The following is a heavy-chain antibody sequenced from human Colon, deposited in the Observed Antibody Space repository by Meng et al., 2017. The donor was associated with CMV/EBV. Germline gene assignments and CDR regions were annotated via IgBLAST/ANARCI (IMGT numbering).Heavy chain of an antibody. V-gene: IGHV3-43*01. J-gene: IGHJ4*02. D-gene: IGHD3-3*01. CDR3: AKAGGETDDFWSGYYNFIDY. CDR2: ISWDGGST. Sequence: GESLKISCAASGFTFDDYTMHWVRQAPGKGLEWVSLISWDGGSTYYADSVKGRFTITRDNSKNALYLQMNSLRTEDTALYYCAKAGGETDDFWSGYYNFIDYWGQGTLVTVSS. CDR1: GFTFDDYT.